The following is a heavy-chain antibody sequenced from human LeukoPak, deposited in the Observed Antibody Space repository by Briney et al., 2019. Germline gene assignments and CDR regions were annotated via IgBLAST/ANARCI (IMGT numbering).Heavy chain of an antibody. D-gene: IGHD1-26*01. CDR3: AKDFPWELLHY. J-gene: IGHJ4*02. CDR2: INHSGST. Sequence: SETLSLTCAVYGGSFSGYYWSWIRQPPGKGLEWIGEINHSGSTNYNPSLKSRVTISVDTSKNQFSLKLSSVTAADTAVYYCAKDFPWELLHYWGQGTLVTVSS. V-gene: IGHV4-34*01. CDR1: GGSFSGYY.